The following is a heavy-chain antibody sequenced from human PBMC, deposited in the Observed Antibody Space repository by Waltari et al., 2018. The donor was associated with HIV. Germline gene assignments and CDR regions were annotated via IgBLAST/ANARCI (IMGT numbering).Heavy chain of an antibody. Sequence: QVQLVESGGGVVQPGRSLRLSCAAPGFTFSSYTMHWVRQAPGKGLEWVAVISYDGSNKYYADSVKGRFTISRDNSKNTLYLQMNSLRAEDTAVYYCAAEYDSNGMDVWGQGTTVTVSS. J-gene: IGHJ6*02. V-gene: IGHV3-30-3*01. CDR2: ISYDGSNK. D-gene: IGHD3-22*01. CDR3: AAEYDSNGMDV. CDR1: GFTFSSYT.